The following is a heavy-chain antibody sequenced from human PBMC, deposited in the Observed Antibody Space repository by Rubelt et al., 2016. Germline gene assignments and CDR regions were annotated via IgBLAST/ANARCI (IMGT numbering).Heavy chain of an antibody. D-gene: IGHD5-24*01. CDR1: GGTFSSYA. CDR2: NIPLLGIA. V-gene: IGHV1-69*04. CDR3: ARDGYNDIWGFFDY. Sequence: QVQLVQSGAEVKKPGSSVKVSCKASGGTFSSYAISWVRQAPGQGLEWMGRNIPLLGIANYAQKFQGRVTITADKSTSTAYMELSSLRSEDTAVYYCARDGYNDIWGFFDYWGQGTLVTVSS. J-gene: IGHJ4*02.